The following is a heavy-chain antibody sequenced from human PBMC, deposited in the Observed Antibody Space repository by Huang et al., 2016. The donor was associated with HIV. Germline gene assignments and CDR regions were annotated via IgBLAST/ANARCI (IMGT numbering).Heavy chain of an antibody. CDR3: ARGYNFWSGYYTDKYYMDV. J-gene: IGHJ6*03. V-gene: IGHV3-20*04. CDR2: IHWNGESA. CDR1: GFTLDDYD. D-gene: IGHD3-3*01. Sequence: EVILVESGGGVVRPGGYLRLSCAISGFTLDDYDMSWVRQAPGKGLEWVSGIHWNGESASYADSVKGRCTVSKDNANNSLFLQMNSLRAEDTALYYCARGYNFWSGYYTDKYYMDVWGKGTTVVVSS.